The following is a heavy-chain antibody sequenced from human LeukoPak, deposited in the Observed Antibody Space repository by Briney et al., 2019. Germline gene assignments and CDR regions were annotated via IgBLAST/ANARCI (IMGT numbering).Heavy chain of an antibody. CDR3: ARGAVTTQIDY. V-gene: IGHV3-30*04. D-gene: IGHD4-17*01. Sequence: PGGSLRLSCAASGFTFSSYAMHWVRQAPGKGLEWVAVISYDGSNKYYADSVKGRFTISRDNSKNTLYLQMNSLRSDDTAVYYCARGAVTTQIDYWGQGTLVTVSS. CDR1: GFTFSSYA. CDR2: ISYDGSNK. J-gene: IGHJ4*02.